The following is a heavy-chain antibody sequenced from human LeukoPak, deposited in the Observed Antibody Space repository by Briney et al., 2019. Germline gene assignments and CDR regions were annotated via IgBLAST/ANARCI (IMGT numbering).Heavy chain of an antibody. Sequence: GGSLRLACAASGFNFRDYTMHWVRQVPGRGLEWVANIKQDGSEKYYVDSVKGRFTISRDNAKNSLYLQMNSLRAEDTAVYYCARLAGLRYFDRTPTNFDYWGQGTLVTVSS. J-gene: IGHJ4*02. V-gene: IGHV3-7*02. D-gene: IGHD3-9*01. CDR3: ARLAGLRYFDRTPTNFDY. CDR2: IKQDGSEK. CDR1: GFNFRDYT.